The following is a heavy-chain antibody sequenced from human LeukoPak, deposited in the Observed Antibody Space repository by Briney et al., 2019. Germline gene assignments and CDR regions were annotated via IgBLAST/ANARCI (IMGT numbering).Heavy chain of an antibody. CDR3: ARWNRFRIDY. D-gene: IGHD1-1*01. CDR1: GGSISSYY. V-gene: IGHV4-59*01. CDR2: IYYSGST. Sequence: TETLPLTCTVSGGSISSYYWSWIRQPPGKGLEWIGYIYYSGSTNYNPSLKSRVTISVDTSKNQFSLKLRSVTAADTAVYYCARWNRFRIDYWGQGTLVTVSS. J-gene: IGHJ4*02.